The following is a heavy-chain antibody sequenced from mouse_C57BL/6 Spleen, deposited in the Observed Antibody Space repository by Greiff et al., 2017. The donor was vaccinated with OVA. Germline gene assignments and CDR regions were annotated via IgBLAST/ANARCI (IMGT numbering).Heavy chain of an antibody. CDR1: GFSLTSYG. CDR3: ARGYGSSYGWYFDV. V-gene: IGHV2-6*03. J-gene: IGHJ1*03. CDR2: IWSDGST. Sequence: VQLVESGPGLVAPSQSLSITCTVSGFSLTSYGVHWVRQPPGKGLEWLVVIWSDGSTTYNSALKSRLSISKDNSKSQVFLNMNSLQTDDTAMYYCARGYGSSYGWYFDVWGTGTTVTVSS. D-gene: IGHD1-1*01.